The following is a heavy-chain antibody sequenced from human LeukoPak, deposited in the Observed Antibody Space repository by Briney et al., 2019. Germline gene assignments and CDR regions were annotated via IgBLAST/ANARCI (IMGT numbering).Heavy chain of an antibody. V-gene: IGHV4-34*01. D-gene: IGHD3-22*01. CDR1: GGSFSGYY. J-gene: IGHJ3*02. CDR3: ARGPYYYDSSGYYYVFAFDI. CDR2: INHSGST. Sequence: SETLSLTCAVYGGSFSGYYWSWIRQPPGKGLEWIGEINHSGSTNYNPSLKSRVTISVDTSKNQFSLKLSSVTAADTAVYYCARGPYYYDSSGYYYVFAFDIWGQGTMVTVSS.